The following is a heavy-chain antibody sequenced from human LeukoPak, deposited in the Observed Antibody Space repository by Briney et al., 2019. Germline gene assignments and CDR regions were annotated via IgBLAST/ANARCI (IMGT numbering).Heavy chain of an antibody. V-gene: IGHV3-21*01. CDR3: ARLRNYYDSSGYYFDY. CDR1: GFTFSSYS. D-gene: IGHD3-22*01. CDR2: ISSSSSYI. Sequence: GGSLRLSCAASGFTFSSYSMNWVRQAPGKGLEWVSSISSSSSYIYYADSVKGRFTISRDNAKNSLYLQVNSLRAEDTAVYYCARLRNYYDSSGYYFDYWGQGTLVTVSS. J-gene: IGHJ4*02.